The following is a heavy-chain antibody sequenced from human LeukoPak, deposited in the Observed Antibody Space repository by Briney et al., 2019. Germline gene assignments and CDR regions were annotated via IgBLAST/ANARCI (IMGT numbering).Heavy chain of an antibody. CDR1: GGSISSYY. V-gene: IGHV4-59*01. J-gene: IGHJ6*02. Sequence: SETLSLTCTVSGGSISSYYWSWIRQPPGKGLEWIGYIYYSGSTNYNPSLKSRVTISVDTSKNQFSLKLSSVTAADTAVYHCARDLPSSGYYSGQSYYYYGMDVWGQGTTVTVSS. CDR3: ARDLPSSGYYSGQSYYYYGMDV. D-gene: IGHD3-22*01. CDR2: IYYSGST.